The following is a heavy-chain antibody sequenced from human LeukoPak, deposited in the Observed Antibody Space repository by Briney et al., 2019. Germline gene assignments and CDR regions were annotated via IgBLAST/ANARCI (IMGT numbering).Heavy chain of an antibody. CDR3: AKFGEGSSGWYSDGAFDI. Sequence: GGSLRLSCAASGFTFSSYAMSWVRQAPGKGLEWVSAISGSGGSTYYADSVKGRFTISRDNSKNTLYLQMNSLRAEDTAVYYCAKFGEGSSGWYSDGAFDIWGQGTMVTVSS. CDR2: ISGSGGST. J-gene: IGHJ3*02. V-gene: IGHV3-23*01. CDR1: GFTFSSYA. D-gene: IGHD6-19*01.